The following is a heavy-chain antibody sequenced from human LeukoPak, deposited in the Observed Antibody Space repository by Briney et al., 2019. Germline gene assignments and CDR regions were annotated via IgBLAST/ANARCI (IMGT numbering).Heavy chain of an antibody. CDR1: GYTFTGYY. Sequence: ASVKVSCKAFGYTFTGYYMHWVRQAPGQGLGWMGWINPNSGGTNYAQKFQGRVTMTRDTSISTAYMELSRLRSDDTAVYYCARGATRVAGKSDYWGQGTLVTVSP. CDR2: INPNSGGT. V-gene: IGHV1-2*02. D-gene: IGHD5-24*01. J-gene: IGHJ4*02. CDR3: ARGATRVAGKSDY.